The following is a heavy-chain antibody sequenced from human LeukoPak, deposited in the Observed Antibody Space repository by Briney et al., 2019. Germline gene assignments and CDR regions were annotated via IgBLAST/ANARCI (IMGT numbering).Heavy chain of an antibody. D-gene: IGHD3-22*01. CDR1: GGSISSYY. Sequence: SETLSLTCTVSGGSISSYYWSWIRQPPGKGLEWIGYIYYSGSTNYNPPLKSRVTISVDTSKNQFSLKLSSVTAADTAVYYCARVVYSSGSSYYFDYWGQGTLVTVSS. CDR3: ARVVYSSGSSYYFDY. J-gene: IGHJ4*02. V-gene: IGHV4-59*01. CDR2: IYYSGST.